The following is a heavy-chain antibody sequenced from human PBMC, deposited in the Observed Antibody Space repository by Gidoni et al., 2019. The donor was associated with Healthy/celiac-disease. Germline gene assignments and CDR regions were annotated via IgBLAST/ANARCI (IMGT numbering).Heavy chain of an antibody. CDR3: ARGQGYYDSSGYYYGGHYFDY. CDR1: GFTFSSYG. J-gene: IGHJ4*02. V-gene: IGHV3-33*01. Sequence: QVQLVESGGGVVQPGRSLRLSSAASGFTFSSYGMHWLRQAPGKGLEWVAVIGYDGSNKYYADSGKGRFTISRDNSKNTLYLQMNSLRAEDTAVYYCARGQGYYDSSGYYYGGHYFDYWGQGTLVTVSS. CDR2: IGYDGSNK. D-gene: IGHD3-22*01.